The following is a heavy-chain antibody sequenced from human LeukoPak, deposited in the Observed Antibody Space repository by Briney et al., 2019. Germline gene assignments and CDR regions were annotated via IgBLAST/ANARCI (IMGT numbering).Heavy chain of an antibody. Sequence: PETLSLTCAVYGGSFSGYYWSWIRQPPGKGLEWIGEINHSGSTNYNPSLKSRVTISVDTSKNQFSLKLSSVTAADTAVYYCASSPLPRGYSYGPLRPRAYYYGMDVWGQGTTVTVSS. J-gene: IGHJ6*02. D-gene: IGHD5-18*01. V-gene: IGHV4-34*01. CDR3: ASSPLPRGYSYGPLRPRAYYYGMDV. CDR2: INHSGST. CDR1: GGSFSGYY.